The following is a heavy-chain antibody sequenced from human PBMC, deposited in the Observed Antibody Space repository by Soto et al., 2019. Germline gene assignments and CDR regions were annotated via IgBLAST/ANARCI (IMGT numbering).Heavy chain of an antibody. J-gene: IGHJ6*02. CDR1: GFTFSSYG. Sequence: QVQLVESGGGMVQPGTSLRLSCAASGFTFSSYGMHWVRQAPGKGLEWVAVIWYDGSNKYYGDSVKGRFTISRDNSKNTLYLQMNNLRAEDTAVYYCAREWVVPTAIRTSRGLDVWGQGTTVIVSS. CDR3: AREWVVPTAIRTSRGLDV. D-gene: IGHD2-2*02. V-gene: IGHV3-33*01. CDR2: IWYDGSNK.